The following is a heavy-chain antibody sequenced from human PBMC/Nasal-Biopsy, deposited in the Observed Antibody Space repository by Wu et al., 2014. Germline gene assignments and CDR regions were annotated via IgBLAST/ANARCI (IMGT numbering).Heavy chain of an antibody. CDR2: MNSDGSST. J-gene: IGHJ2*01. V-gene: IGHV3-74*01. Sequence: LRLSCSASGFTFSNYWMHWVRLVPGKGLVWVSRMNSDGSSTRNADSVKGRFAISRDNAKNTLYLQMNSLRAEDTAVYYCAKERGDGWPLGYFDLWGRGTLVTVSS. D-gene: IGHD5-24*01. CDR3: AKERGDGWPLGYFDL. CDR1: GFTFSNYW.